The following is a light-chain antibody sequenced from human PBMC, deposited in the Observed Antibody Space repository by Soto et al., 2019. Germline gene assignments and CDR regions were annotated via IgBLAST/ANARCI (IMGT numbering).Light chain of an antibody. V-gene: IGLV2-11*01. CDR2: DVS. CDR3: CSYAGSYP. CDR1: SSDVGGYNY. Sequence: QSALTQPRSVSGSPGRSVTISCTGTSSDVGGYNYVSWYQQHPGKAPKLMIYDVSKRPSGVPDRFSGSKSGNTASLTISGLQAEDEADYYCCSYAGSYPVGGGTKLTVL. J-gene: IGLJ2*01.